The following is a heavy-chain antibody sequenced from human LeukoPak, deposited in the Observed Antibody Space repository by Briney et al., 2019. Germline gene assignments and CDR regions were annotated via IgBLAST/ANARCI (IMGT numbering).Heavy chain of an antibody. D-gene: IGHD5-18*01. CDR1: GGSISSYY. CDR3: ARVGYSYGSFDY. J-gene: IGHJ4*02. V-gene: IGHV4-59*01. Sequence: SETLSLTCTVSGGSISSYYWSWIRQPSGKGLEWIGYIYYSGSTNYNPSLKSRVTISVDTSKNQFSLKLSSVTAADTAVYYCARVGYSYGSFDYWGQGTLVTVSS. CDR2: IYYSGST.